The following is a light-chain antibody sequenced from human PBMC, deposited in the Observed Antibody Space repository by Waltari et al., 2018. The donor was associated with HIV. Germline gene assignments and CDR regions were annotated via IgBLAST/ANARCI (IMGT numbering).Light chain of an antibody. Sequence: QSALTQPPSASGSPGQSVPISCTGTSSDIGAYTYVAWYQQYPGKAPKLMIYDVTKRPSGVPDRFSGSKSGNTASLTVSGLQAEDEADYYCASHAGSKDVFGGGTKLTVL. CDR2: DVT. V-gene: IGLV2-8*01. J-gene: IGLJ2*01. CDR1: SSDIGAYTY. CDR3: ASHAGSKDV.